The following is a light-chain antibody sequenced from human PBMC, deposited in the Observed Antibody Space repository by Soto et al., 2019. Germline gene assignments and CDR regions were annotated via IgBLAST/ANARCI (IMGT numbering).Light chain of an antibody. CDR1: QSFRGL. CDR2: DAY. CDR3: QQRHMWPIT. Sequence: EVVLTQSPVTPPLSPGERATLSFRASQSFRGLLAWYQQKPGQAPRLLIYDAYNRATGIPPRFSGSGSGTDFTLTISSLEPEDSAVYYCQQRHMWPITFGQGTRLEIK. V-gene: IGKV3-11*01. J-gene: IGKJ5*01.